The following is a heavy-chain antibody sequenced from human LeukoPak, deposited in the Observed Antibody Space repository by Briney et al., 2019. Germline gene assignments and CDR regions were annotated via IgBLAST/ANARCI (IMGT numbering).Heavy chain of an antibody. V-gene: IGHV3-7*03. CDR3: ARVGVGPHVLRYFDWSYGY. CDR2: IKQDGSEK. CDR1: GFTFSSYW. D-gene: IGHD3-9*01. Sequence: GGSLGLPCAASGFTFSSYWMSWVRQAPGKGLEWVANIKQDGSEKYYVDSVKGRFTTSRDNAKNSLYLQMNSLRAEDTAVYYCARVGVGPHVLRYFDWSYGYWGQGTLVTVSS. J-gene: IGHJ4*02.